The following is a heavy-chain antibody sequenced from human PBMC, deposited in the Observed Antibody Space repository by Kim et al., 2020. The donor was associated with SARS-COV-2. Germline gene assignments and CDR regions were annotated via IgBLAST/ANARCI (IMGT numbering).Heavy chain of an antibody. D-gene: IGHD3-22*01. CDR1: GFTFSSYA. J-gene: IGHJ4*02. V-gene: IGHV3-23*01. Sequence: GGSLRLSCAASGFTFSSYAMSWVRQAPGKGLEWVSLISGSGGSTYYADSVKSRFTISRDNSKNTLYLQMNSLRAEDTAVYYCAKRGRGADYYDSSGYYYDYWGQGTLVTVSS. CDR2: ISGSGGST. CDR3: AKRGRGADYYDSSGYYYDY.